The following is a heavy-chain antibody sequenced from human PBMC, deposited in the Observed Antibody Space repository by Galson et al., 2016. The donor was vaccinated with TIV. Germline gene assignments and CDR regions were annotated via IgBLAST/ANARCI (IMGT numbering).Heavy chain of an antibody. Sequence: SLRLSCAASGFSFSSLSMHWVCQAPGKGLEWVSSISNTGSSKHYPDSLKGQFTISRDNARNSVFLQMNSLRAEDTAVNYCARDHPQGWGFDCWGQGTLVTVSS. D-gene: IGHD7-27*01. V-gene: IGHV3-21*01. CDR3: ARDHPQGWGFDC. CDR1: GFSFSSLS. CDR2: ISNTGSSK. J-gene: IGHJ4*02.